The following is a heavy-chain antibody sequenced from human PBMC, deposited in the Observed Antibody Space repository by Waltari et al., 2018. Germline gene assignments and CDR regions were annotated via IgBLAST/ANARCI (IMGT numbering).Heavy chain of an antibody. J-gene: IGHJ1*01. D-gene: IGHD2-15*01. CDR3: AKCPEYCSGGSCYIEYFQH. CDR2: IYSGGSST. Sequence: EVQLLESGGGLVQPGGSLRLSCAASGFTFSSYAMSWVRQAPGTGLEWVSVIYSGGSSTYYADSVQGRFTISRDNSKNTLYLQMNSLRAEDTAVYYCAKCPEYCSGGSCYIEYFQHWGQGTLVTVSS. CDR1: GFTFSSYA. V-gene: IGHV3-23*03.